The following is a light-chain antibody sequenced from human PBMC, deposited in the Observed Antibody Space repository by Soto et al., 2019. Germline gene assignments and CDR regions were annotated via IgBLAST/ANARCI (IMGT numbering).Light chain of an antibody. CDR2: DVS. V-gene: IGLV2-14*01. CDR3: SSYASSSTPHVV. CDR1: SSDVGGYNY. Sequence: QSVLTQPASVSGSPGQSITISCTGTSSDVGGYNYVSWYQQDPGKAPKLMMYDVSNRPSGVSNRFSGSKSGNTASLTISGLQAEDEADYYCSSYASSSTPHVVFGGGTKLTVL. J-gene: IGLJ2*01.